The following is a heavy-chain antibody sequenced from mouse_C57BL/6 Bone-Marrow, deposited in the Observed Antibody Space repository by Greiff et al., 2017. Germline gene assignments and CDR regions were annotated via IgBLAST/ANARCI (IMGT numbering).Heavy chain of an antibody. CDR1: GYTFTEYT. J-gene: IGHJ2*01. CDR2: FYPGSGSI. CDR3: ARHGYYSNYVYYFDY. D-gene: IGHD2-5*01. Sequence: VQRVESGAELVKPGASVKLSCKASGYTFTEYTIHWVKQRSGQGLEWIGWFYPGSGSIKYNEKFKDKATLTADKSSSTVYMELSRLTSEDSAVYFCARHGYYSNYVYYFDYWGQGTTLTVSS. V-gene: IGHV1-62-2*01.